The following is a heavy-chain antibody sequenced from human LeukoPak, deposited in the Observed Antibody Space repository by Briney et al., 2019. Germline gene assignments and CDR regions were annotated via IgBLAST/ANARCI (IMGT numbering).Heavy chain of an antibody. CDR3: ARDLGVYDSSGYYDY. Sequence: SETLSLTCAVSGGSISSYYWSWIRQPAGKGLEWIGRIYTSGSTNYNPSLKRRVTMSVDTSKNQFSLKLSSVTAADTAVYYCARDLGVYDSSGYYDYWGQGTLVTVSS. J-gene: IGHJ4*02. CDR1: GGSISSYY. CDR2: IYTSGST. V-gene: IGHV4-4*07. D-gene: IGHD3-22*01.